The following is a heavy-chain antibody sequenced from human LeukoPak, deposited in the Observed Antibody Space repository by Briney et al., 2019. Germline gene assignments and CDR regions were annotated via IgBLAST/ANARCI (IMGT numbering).Heavy chain of an antibody. J-gene: IGHJ6*03. CDR1: GGTFSSYA. CDR2: IIPIFGTA. Sequence: GSSVKVSCKASGGTFSSYAISWVRQAPGQGLEWMGGIIPIFGTANYAQKFQGRVTITADESTSTAYMELSSLRSEDTAVYYCARFSGCSSTSCYEHGYYYYMDVWGKGTTVTVSS. CDR3: ARFSGCSSTSCYEHGYYYYMDV. D-gene: IGHD2-2*01. V-gene: IGHV1-69*01.